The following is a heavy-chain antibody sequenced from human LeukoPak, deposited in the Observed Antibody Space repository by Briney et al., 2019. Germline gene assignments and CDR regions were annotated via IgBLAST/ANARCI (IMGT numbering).Heavy chain of an antibody. CDR2: VSLAGQT. CDR1: GGSISNTNW. V-gene: IGHV4-4*02. Sequence: SGTLSLTCDVSGGSISNTNWWSWVRQPPGQGLEWIGEVSLAGQTNYNPSLRSRVTVSVHTSKNQLSLKLSSVTAADTAVYYCARQWLVSPLFDYWGQGTLVTVSS. CDR3: ARQWLVSPLFDY. D-gene: IGHD6-19*01. J-gene: IGHJ4*02.